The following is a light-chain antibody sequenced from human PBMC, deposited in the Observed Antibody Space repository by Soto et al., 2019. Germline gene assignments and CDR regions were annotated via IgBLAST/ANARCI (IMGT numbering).Light chain of an antibody. J-gene: IGKJ4*01. CDR2: AAS. Sequence: DIQMTQSPSSLSASVGDRVTMTCRASQSISNYLNWYQQKPGKAPNLLIHAASSLQSGVPSRFSGSGSGTDFTLSISSLQSEDFATYYCQQSYGTPLNFGGGTKVDIK. CDR3: QQSYGTPLN. CDR1: QSISNY. V-gene: IGKV1-39*01.